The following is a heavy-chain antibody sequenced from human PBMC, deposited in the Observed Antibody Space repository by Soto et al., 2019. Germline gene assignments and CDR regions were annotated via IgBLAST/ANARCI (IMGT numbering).Heavy chain of an antibody. J-gene: IGHJ2*01. CDR2: INSDGSRT. D-gene: IGHD6-13*01. CDR1: GCTFSSYW. Sequence: EVQLLESGGGLVQPGWFLRLSCAASGCTFSSYWMHWVRQAPGKGLVWVARINSDGSRTNYADSVKGQFTISRDNAKNTLYLQMNSLRAEESAVYYCARGAAGRWFLDHWGPGTLVTVSS. V-gene: IGHV3-74*01. CDR3: ARGAAGRWFLDH.